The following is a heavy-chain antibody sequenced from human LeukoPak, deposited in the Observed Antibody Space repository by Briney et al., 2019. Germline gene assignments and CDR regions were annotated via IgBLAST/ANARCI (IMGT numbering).Heavy chain of an antibody. CDR3: AKLGYDSSGYPGIFDY. V-gene: IGHV3-23*01. J-gene: IGHJ4*02. Sequence: PGGSLRLSCAASGFTFSSYAMSWVRQAPGKGLEWVSAISGSGGSTYYADSVKGRFTISRDNSKNTLYLQMNSLRAEDTAVYYCAKLGYDSSGYPGIFDYWGQGTLVTVSS. CDR2: ISGSGGST. D-gene: IGHD3-22*01. CDR1: GFTFSSYA.